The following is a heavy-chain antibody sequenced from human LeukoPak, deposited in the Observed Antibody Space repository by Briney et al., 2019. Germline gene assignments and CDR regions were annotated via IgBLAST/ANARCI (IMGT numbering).Heavy chain of an antibody. CDR1: GFTFSSYS. D-gene: IGHD3-22*01. CDR3: ARDLGSRIYHSSAWTPIAY. V-gene: IGHV3-21*01. J-gene: IGHJ1*01. CDR2: ISSSSSYI. Sequence: GGSLRLSCAASGFTFSSYSMNWVRQAPGKGLEWVSSISSSSSYIYYADSVKGRFTIPRDNAKNPLYLQMDSLRAEDTAVYYCARDLGSRIYHSSAWTPIAYWGQGTLVTVSS.